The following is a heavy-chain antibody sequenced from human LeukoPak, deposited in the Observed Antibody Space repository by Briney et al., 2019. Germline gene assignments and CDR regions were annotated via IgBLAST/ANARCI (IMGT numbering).Heavy chain of an antibody. CDR3: ARVDTPRDAFDI. CDR1: GGSISSSSYY. D-gene: IGHD5-18*01. J-gene: IGHJ3*02. CDR2: IYYSGST. V-gene: IGHV4-61*05. Sequence: PSETLSLTCTVSGGSISSSSYYWGWIRQPPGKGLEWIGYIYYSGSTNYNPSLKSRVTISVDTSKNQFSLKLSSVTAADTAVYYCARVDTPRDAFDIWGQGTMVTVSS.